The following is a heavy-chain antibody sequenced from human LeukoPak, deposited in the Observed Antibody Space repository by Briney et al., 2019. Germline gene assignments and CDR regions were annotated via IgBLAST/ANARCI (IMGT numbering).Heavy chain of an antibody. Sequence: GGSMRLSCEASEFTFSSYGMHWVRQAPGKGLEWVAVISYDGSNQYYADTVKGRFTISRDNSKNTLYLQMNGLRAEDTAVYYCAKDRLGALYYYDSSGYYRFDYWGQGTLVTVSS. D-gene: IGHD3-22*01. CDR1: EFTFSSYG. V-gene: IGHV3-30*18. CDR2: ISYDGSNQ. J-gene: IGHJ4*01. CDR3: AKDRLGALYYYDSSGYYRFDY.